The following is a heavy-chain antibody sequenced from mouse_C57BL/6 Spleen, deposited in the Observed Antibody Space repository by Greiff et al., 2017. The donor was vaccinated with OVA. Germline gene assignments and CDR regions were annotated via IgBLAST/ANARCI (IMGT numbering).Heavy chain of an antibody. V-gene: IGHV1-80*01. CDR2: IYPGDGDT. CDR3: AVWDVGY. Sequence: VKLQESGAELVKPGASVKLSCKASGYAFGSYWMNWVQQRPGKGLEWIGKIYPGDGDTNYNGKFKGKATLTADKSSSTAYMQLSSLTSEDSAVYFCAVWDVGYWGQGTTLTVSS. J-gene: IGHJ2*01. D-gene: IGHD4-1*01. CDR1: GYAFGSYW.